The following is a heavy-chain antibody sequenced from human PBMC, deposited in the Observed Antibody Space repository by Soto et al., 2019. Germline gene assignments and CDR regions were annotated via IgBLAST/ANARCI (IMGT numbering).Heavy chain of an antibody. V-gene: IGHV1-69*08. CDR2: IIPLLNIA. CDR1: GGPFSNDI. D-gene: IGHD5-12*01. Sequence: QVQLVQSGAEVKKPGSSVKVSCKASGGPFSNDIITWVRQAPGQGLEWMGRIIPLLNIANYAQKFQGRVTITADTHTCTAYMELNSLRSEDTAVYYCARDSPIGSTFSGYDAIDYWGQGTLVTVSS. J-gene: IGHJ4*02. CDR3: ARDSPIGSTFSGYDAIDY.